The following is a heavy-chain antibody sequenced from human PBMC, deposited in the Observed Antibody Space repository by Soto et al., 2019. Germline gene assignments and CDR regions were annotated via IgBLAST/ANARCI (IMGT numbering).Heavy chain of an antibody. CDR3: ARQATTSWSY. D-gene: IGHD2-2*01. V-gene: IGHV4-39*01. Sequence: QLEMQASGPGLVRPSETLSLTCTVSGGSISSATYYWGRIRQPPGKGLEWVGSIYYSGSTYYSPSLKSRVTISLDTSMNQFSLKLTSVSAADTAMYYCARQATTSWSYWGQGTLVTVSS. CDR2: IYYSGST. J-gene: IGHJ4*02. CDR1: GGSISSATYY.